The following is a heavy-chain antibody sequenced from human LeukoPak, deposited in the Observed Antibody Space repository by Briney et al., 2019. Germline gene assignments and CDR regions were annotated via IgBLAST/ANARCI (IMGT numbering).Heavy chain of an antibody. Sequence: SETLSLTCTVSGGSINSYYWGWIRQPPGKGLEWIGYIYYSGSTNYNPSLKSRVTISVDTSKNQFSLKLSSVTAADTAVYYCARTSSRGELRAPWGQGTLVTVSS. CDR2: IYYSGST. V-gene: IGHV4-59*01. CDR3: ARTSSRGELRAP. CDR1: GGSINSYY. D-gene: IGHD3-10*01. J-gene: IGHJ5*02.